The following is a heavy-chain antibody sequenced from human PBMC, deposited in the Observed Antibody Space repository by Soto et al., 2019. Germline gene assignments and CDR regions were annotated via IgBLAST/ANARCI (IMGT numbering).Heavy chain of an antibody. CDR2: MSYDGTTK. D-gene: IGHD3-10*01. CDR1: GFIFSNYV. J-gene: IGHJ4*02. CDR3: AREVLWSRYFDY. V-gene: IGHV3-30-3*01. Sequence: QVQLVESGGGVVQPGRSLRLSCAATGFIFSNYVMYWVRQAPGKGLEWVAFMSYDGTTKSYADSVKGRFTISRDTPHDTLYLQMNSLRPEHTGVYYCAREVLWSRYFDYWGQGTLVTVSS.